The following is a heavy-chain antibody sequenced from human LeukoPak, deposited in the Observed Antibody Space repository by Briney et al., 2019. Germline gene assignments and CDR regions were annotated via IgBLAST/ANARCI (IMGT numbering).Heavy chain of an antibody. J-gene: IGHJ4*02. D-gene: IGHD4-11*01. CDR1: GFTFSSYA. CDR2: ISGSGDST. V-gene: IGHV3-23*01. CDR3: ADSNYWYPVDY. Sequence: GGSLRLSCAASGFTFSSYAMRGVRQAPGKGLEWVSAISGSGDSTYYADSVKGRFTISRDNSKNTLYLQMNSLRAEDTAVYYCADSNYWYPVDYWGQGTLVTVSS.